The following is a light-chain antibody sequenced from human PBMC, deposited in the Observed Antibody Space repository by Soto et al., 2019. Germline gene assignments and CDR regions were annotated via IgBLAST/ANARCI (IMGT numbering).Light chain of an antibody. Sequence: QSVLTQPPSASGTPGQRVTISCSGSSSNIGSNTVNWYQQITGTAPKLLIYNDNQRPSGVPDRFSGSKSGTSGSLAISGLQSEDEGDYCCAAWDDSLNGHVVFGGGTKLTVL. J-gene: IGLJ2*01. V-gene: IGLV1-44*01. CDR1: SSNIGSNT. CDR3: AAWDDSLNGHVV. CDR2: NDN.